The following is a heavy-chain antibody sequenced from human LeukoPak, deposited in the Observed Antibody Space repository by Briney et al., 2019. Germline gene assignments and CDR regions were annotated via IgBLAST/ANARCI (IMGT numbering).Heavy chain of an antibody. CDR3: AKDDEDSSSSDY. J-gene: IGHJ4*02. CDR2: ISGSGGST. D-gene: IGHD2-2*01. CDR1: GFTFSSYA. V-gene: IGHV3-23*01. Sequence: AGSLRLSCTASGFTFSSYAMSWVRQAPGKGLEWVSAISGSGGSTYYADYVKGRFTISRDNSKNTLYLQINSLRAEDTAVYYCAKDDEDSSSSDYWGQGTLVTVSS.